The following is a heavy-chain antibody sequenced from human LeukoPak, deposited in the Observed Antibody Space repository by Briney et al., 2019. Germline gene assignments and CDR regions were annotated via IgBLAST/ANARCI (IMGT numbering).Heavy chain of an antibody. Sequence: PSETLSLTCAVSDYSISSDYYWGWIRQPPGRGLEWIGSIFHSGSTYYNPSLKSRVTISVDTSKNQFSLKLSSVTAADTAVYDCARLRHERGTIFGVTYYYYMDVWGKGTTVTLSS. D-gene: IGHD3-3*01. CDR3: ARLRHERGTIFGVTYYYYMDV. CDR1: DYSISSDYY. J-gene: IGHJ6*03. CDR2: IFHSGST. V-gene: IGHV4-38-2*01.